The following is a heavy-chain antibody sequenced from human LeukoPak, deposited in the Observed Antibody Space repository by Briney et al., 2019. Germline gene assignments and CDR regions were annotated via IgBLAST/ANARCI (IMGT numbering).Heavy chain of an antibody. Sequence: SETLSLTCAVYGGSFSGYYWSWIRQPPGKGLEWIGEINHSGSTNYNPSLKSRVTISVDTSKNQSSLKLSSVTAADTAVYYCARHHYYDSSGFLIDYWGQGTLVTVSS. D-gene: IGHD3-22*01. CDR3: ARHHYYDSSGFLIDY. CDR2: INHSGST. CDR1: GGSFSGYY. V-gene: IGHV4-34*01. J-gene: IGHJ4*02.